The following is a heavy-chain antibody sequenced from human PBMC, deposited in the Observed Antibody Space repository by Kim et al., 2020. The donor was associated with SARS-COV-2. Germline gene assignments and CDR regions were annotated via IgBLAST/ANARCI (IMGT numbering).Heavy chain of an antibody. Sequence: SETLSLTCAVYGGSFSGYYWSWIRQPPGKGLEWIGEINHSGSTNYNPSLKSRVTISVDTSKNQFSLKLSSVTAADTAVYYCARGTMVQGVRFDPWGQGTLVTVSS. D-gene: IGHD3-10*01. CDR1: GGSFSGYY. CDR3: ARGTMVQGVRFDP. V-gene: IGHV4-34*01. J-gene: IGHJ5*02. CDR2: INHSGST.